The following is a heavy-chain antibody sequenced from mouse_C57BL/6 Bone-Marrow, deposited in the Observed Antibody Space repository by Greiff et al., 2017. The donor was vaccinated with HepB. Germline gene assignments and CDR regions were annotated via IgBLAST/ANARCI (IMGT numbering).Heavy chain of an antibody. J-gene: IGHJ2*01. CDR3: AKGWLLSYYFDY. Sequence: EVQLQQSGPELVKPGASVKISCKASGYTFTDYYMNWVKQSHGKSLEWIGDINPNNGGTSYNQKFKGKATLTVDKSSSTAYMELRSLTSEDSAVYYCAKGWLLSYYFDYWGQGTTLTVSS. CDR2: INPNNGGT. CDR1: GYTFTDYY. V-gene: IGHV1-26*01. D-gene: IGHD2-3*01.